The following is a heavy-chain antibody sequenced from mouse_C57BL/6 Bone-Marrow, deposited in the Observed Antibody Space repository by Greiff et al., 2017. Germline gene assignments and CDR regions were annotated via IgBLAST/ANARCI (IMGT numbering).Heavy chain of an antibody. CDR2: IDPENGDT. V-gene: IGHV14-4*01. D-gene: IGHD2-3*01. CDR1: GFNIKDDY. CDR3: TGGLLTGV. J-gene: IGHJ1*03. Sequence: SGAELVRPGASVKLSCTASGFNIKDDYMHWVKQRPEQGLEWIGWIDPENGDTEYASKFQGKATITADTSANTAYLQLSSLTSEDTAVYYCTGGLLTGVWGTGTTVTVSS.